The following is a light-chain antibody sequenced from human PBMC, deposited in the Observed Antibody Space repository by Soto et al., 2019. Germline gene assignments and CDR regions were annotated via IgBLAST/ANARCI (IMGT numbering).Light chain of an antibody. Sequence: EIVLTPSPATLSLSPCERATLSWRASQSVSSYLAWYQQKPGQAPRLLIYDASNRATGIPARFSGSGSGTDFTLTISSLEPEDFAVYYCQQRSNWPLTFGGGTKVDIK. CDR3: QQRSNWPLT. CDR1: QSVSSY. J-gene: IGKJ4*01. V-gene: IGKV3-11*01. CDR2: DAS.